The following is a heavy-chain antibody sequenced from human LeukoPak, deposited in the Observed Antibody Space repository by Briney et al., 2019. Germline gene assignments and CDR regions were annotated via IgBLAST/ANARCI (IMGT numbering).Heavy chain of an antibody. CDR2: INHSGST. CDR1: GGSFSGYY. CDR3: ARTYYYDSSGYSGY. J-gene: IGHJ4*02. Sequence: PSETLSLTCAVYGGSFSGYYWSWIRQPPGKGLEWIGEINHSGSTNYNPSLKSRVTISVDTSKNQFSLKLSSVTAADTAVYYCARTYYYDSSGYSGYWGQGTLVTVSS. V-gene: IGHV4-34*01. D-gene: IGHD3-22*01.